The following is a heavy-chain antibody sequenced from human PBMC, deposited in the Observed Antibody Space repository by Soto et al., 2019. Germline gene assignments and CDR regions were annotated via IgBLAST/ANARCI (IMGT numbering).Heavy chain of an antibody. CDR2: ISYVGSNE. J-gene: IGHJ4*02. CDR1: GFSFSSYA. V-gene: IGHV3-30-3*01. CDR3: AREGGNYYDSSGYYGLDS. Sequence: GGSLRLSCAASGFSFSSYAMHWVRQAPGKGLEWVAVISYVGSNEYQADSVKGRFTISRDNSKNTLYLQMSSLRPEDTAVYYCAREGGNYYDSSGYYGLDSWGQGTLVTVS. D-gene: IGHD3-22*01.